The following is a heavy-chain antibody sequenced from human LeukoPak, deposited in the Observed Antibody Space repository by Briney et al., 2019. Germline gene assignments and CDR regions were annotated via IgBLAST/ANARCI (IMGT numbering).Heavy chain of an antibody. D-gene: IGHD2-2*01. J-gene: IGHJ5*02. CDR3: ARADCSGSTCYLRRSWFDP. CDR1: GSTLSTFD. CDR2: ISTSSRYI. V-gene: IGHV3-21*01. Sequence: PGGSLRLSCAASGSTLSTFDMNWVHQAPGKGLEWVSSISTSSRYIYYRDSVKGRFTISRDDAKNSLYLQMNSLRVEDTAVYYRARADCSGSTCYLRRSWFDPWGQGTLVTVSS.